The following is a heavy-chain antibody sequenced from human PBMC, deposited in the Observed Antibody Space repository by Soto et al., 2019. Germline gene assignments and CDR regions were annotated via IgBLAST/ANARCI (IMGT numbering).Heavy chain of an antibody. Sequence: EVQLLESGGGLVQPGGSLRLSCAASGFTFSSYAMTWVRQAQGKGLEWVSFISGSGVSTYYADSVKGRFTISRDNSKNTLYLQMNSLRAEDTAVYFCAKDLHPVTVTTGRVFDYWGQGILVTVSS. V-gene: IGHV3-23*01. CDR1: GFTFSSYA. CDR2: ISGSGVST. J-gene: IGHJ4*02. D-gene: IGHD4-17*01. CDR3: AKDLHPVTVTTGRVFDY.